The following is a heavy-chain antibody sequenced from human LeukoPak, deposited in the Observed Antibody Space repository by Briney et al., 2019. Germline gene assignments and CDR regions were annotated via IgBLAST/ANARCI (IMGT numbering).Heavy chain of an antibody. CDR3: ARGGETASSGWSMIDY. CDR2: IKQDGSAK. CDR1: EFNFGIYW. J-gene: IGHJ4*02. D-gene: IGHD6-19*01. Sequence: GGSLRLSCVTSEFNFGIYWMSWLRQAPGKGLQWVANIKQDGSAKYYLDSVKGRFTISRDNAKNTLYLQLNSLRAEDTAVFYCARGGETASSGWSMIDYWGQGTLVTVSS. V-gene: IGHV3-7*02.